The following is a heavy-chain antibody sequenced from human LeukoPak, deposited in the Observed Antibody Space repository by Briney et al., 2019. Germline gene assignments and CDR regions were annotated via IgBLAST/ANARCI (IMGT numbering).Heavy chain of an antibody. D-gene: IGHD2-2*02. J-gene: IGHJ3*02. Sequence: SVKVSCKASGGSFSSYAISWVRQAPGQGLEWMGRIIPILGIANYAQKFQGRVTITADKSTSTAYMELSSLRSEDTAVYYCARDLSPRYCSSTSCYKAFDIWGQGTMVTVSS. CDR1: GGSFSSYA. CDR2: IIPILGIA. V-gene: IGHV1-69*04. CDR3: ARDLSPRYCSSTSCYKAFDI.